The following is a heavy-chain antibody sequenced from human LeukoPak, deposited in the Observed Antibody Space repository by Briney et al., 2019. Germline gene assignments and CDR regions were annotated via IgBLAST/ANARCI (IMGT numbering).Heavy chain of an antibody. CDR1: GGTFSSYA. D-gene: IGHD2-2*01. Sequence: ASVTVSCKASGGTFSSYAISWVRQAPGQGLEWMGRINPNSGDTNYAQKFQGRVTMTRDTSISTAYMELSRLTSDDTAMYYCARDYCSSTSCLFDYWGQGTLVTVSS. V-gene: IGHV1-2*06. CDR3: ARDYCSSTSCLFDY. J-gene: IGHJ4*02. CDR2: INPNSGDT.